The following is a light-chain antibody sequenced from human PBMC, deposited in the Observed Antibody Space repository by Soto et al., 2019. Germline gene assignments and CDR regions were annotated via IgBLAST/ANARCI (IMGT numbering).Light chain of an antibody. CDR1: RSNLGANYA. V-gene: IGLV1-40*01. J-gene: IGLJ2*01. Sequence: QSVLTQPPSVSGAAGQRVTISCTGSRSNLGANYAVHWYRQLPGTAPKLLIYDNTKRPSGVPDRFSGSKSGTSASLAITGLQAEDEAYYFCQSYDTSPVFGGGTKVTVL. CDR3: QSYDTSPV. CDR2: DNT.